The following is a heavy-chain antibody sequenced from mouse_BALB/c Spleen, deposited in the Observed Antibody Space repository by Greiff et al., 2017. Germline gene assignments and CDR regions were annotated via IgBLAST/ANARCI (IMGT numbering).Heavy chain of an antibody. Sequence: VKLMESGPGLVAPSQSLSITCTVSGFSLTSYGVHWVRQPPGKGLEWLGVIWAGGSTNYNSALMSRLSISKDNSKSQVFLKMNSLQTDDTAMYYCARDDDYDPFAYWGQGTLVTVSA. V-gene: IGHV2-9*02. J-gene: IGHJ3*01. D-gene: IGHD2-4*01. CDR1: GFSLTSYG. CDR3: ARDDDYDPFAY. CDR2: IWAGGST.